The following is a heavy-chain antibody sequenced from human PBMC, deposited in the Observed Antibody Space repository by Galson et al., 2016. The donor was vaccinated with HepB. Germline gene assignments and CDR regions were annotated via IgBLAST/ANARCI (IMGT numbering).Heavy chain of an antibody. Sequence: SLRLSCAASGFTFRNYALSWFRRAPGKGLEWVTHIDGPTPNTHYADSVRGRFSIYRDNTRDTLHLQMDSLTAEDSAIYYCTTWLSHHFDYWGQGTRVTVSS. CDR1: GFTFRNYA. CDR3: TTWLSHHFDY. D-gene: IGHD6-19*01. J-gene: IGHJ4*02. V-gene: IGHV3-23*01. CDR2: IDGPTPNT.